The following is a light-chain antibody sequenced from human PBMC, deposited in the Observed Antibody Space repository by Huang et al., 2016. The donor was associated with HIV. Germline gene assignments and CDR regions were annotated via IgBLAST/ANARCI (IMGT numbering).Light chain of an antibody. V-gene: IGKV1-33*01. CDR2: DAS. Sequence: DIQMTQSPSSLSASVGDRVTITCQASQDISIYLNWYQQKPGKAPKLLIYDASNLETGVPSRFSGSGSGTDFTFTINSLQPEDIATYYCQQYDSPLYTFGQGTKLEIK. CDR3: QQYDSPLYT. CDR1: QDISIY. J-gene: IGKJ2*01.